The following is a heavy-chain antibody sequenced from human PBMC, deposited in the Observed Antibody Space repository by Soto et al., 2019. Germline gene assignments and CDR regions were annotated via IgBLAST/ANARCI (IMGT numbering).Heavy chain of an antibody. V-gene: IGHV3-33*01. CDR1: GFTFRSYG. CDR2: IWFDGSKK. CDR3: ARDRLVPYGYGMDV. Sequence: QIQLVESGGGVVQPGRSLRLSCAASGFTFRSYGIHWVRQASGKGLEWVALIWFDGSKKYYVDSVKGRFAVSRDNSKNTLYLQMNSLRVEDTAVYYCARDRLVPYGYGMDVWGQGTTVTVSS. J-gene: IGHJ6*02. D-gene: IGHD2-2*01.